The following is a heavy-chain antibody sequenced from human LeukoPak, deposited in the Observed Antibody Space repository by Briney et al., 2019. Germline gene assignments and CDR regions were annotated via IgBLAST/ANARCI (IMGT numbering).Heavy chain of an antibody. D-gene: IGHD6-19*01. CDR1: GGSNY. J-gene: IGHJ6*02. CDR3: ARHDDIAVFRNGMDV. Sequence: SETLSLTCTVSGGSNYWTWIRQAPGKGLEWIAYIHYSGSPHYNPSLRSRVTISIDTSKNQLSLKLNSVTAADMAVYYCARHDDIAVFRNGMDVWGQGTTVTVS. V-gene: IGHV4-59*08. CDR2: IHYSGSP.